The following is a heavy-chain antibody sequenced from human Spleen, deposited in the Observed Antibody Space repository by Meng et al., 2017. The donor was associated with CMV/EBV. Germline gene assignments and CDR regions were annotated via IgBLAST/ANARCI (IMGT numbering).Heavy chain of an antibody. Sequence: ASGGTFSSYTISWVRQAPGQGLEWMGRIIPILGIANYAQKFQGRVTITADKSTSTAYMELSSLRSEDTAVYYCARDGGEMATIVDYWGQGTLVTVSS. CDR1: GGTFSSYT. D-gene: IGHD5-24*01. J-gene: IGHJ4*02. V-gene: IGHV1-69*04. CDR3: ARDGGEMATIVDY. CDR2: IIPILGIA.